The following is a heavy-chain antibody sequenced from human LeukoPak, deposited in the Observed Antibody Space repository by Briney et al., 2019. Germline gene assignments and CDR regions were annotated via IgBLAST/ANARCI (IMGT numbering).Heavy chain of an antibody. Sequence: SETLSLTCTVSGGSISSGSYYRSWIRQPAGKGLEWIGRIYTSGSTNYNPSLNSRATISVDTSKNQFSLKLSLVTEAETAFYYCARSSMVRGGITAFDIWGQGTMVTVSS. CDR3: ARSSMVRGGITAFDI. V-gene: IGHV4-61*02. CDR1: GGSISSGSYY. D-gene: IGHD3-10*01. CDR2: IYTSGST. J-gene: IGHJ3*02.